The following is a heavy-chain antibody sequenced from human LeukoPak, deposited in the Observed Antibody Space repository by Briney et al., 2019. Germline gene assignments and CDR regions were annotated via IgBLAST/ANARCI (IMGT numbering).Heavy chain of an antibody. CDR1: GFIFSRYT. CDR3: TRDEDEGLVRDY. V-gene: IGHV3-21*01. J-gene: IGHJ4*02. Sequence: GGSLRLSCAASGFIFSRYTMNWVRQAPGKGLEWVSSISSTTTYIYYADSVKGRFTISRDNAKRSLYLQMNSLRADDTAVYYCTRDEDEGLVRDYWGQGTLVTVSS. CDR2: ISSTTTYI. D-gene: IGHD6-19*01.